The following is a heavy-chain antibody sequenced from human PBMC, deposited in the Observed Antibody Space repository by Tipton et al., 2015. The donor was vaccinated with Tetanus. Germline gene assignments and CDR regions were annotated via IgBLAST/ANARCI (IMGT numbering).Heavy chain of an antibody. V-gene: IGHV3-9*01. J-gene: IGHJ4*02. Sequence: SLRLSCAASGFTFDDYAMHWVRQAPGKGLEWVSGISWNSGSIGYADSVKGRFTISRDNAKNSLYLQMNSLRAEDTALYYCAKAQRWLDQGGFDYWGQGTLVTVSS. D-gene: IGHD5-24*01. CDR1: GFTFDDYA. CDR2: ISWNSGSI. CDR3: AKAQRWLDQGGFDY.